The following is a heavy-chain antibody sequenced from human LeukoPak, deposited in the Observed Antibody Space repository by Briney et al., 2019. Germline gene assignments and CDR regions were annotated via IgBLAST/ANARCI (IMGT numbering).Heavy chain of an antibody. D-gene: IGHD2-2*01. CDR3: VRACTSSRCYTPSGLDI. Sequence: GGSLRLSCAASGFAFSTYDMHWVRQVTGKGLEWVSVIGSAGQTHYAGSVKGRFDISRENGENALYLQMNSLRAGDTAVYYCVRACTSSRCYTPSGLDIWGRGTMVTVSS. CDR2: IGSAGQT. V-gene: IGHV3-13*01. CDR1: GFAFSTYD. J-gene: IGHJ3*02.